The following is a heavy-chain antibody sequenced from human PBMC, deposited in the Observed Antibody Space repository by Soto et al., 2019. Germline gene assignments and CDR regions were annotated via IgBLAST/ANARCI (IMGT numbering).Heavy chain of an antibody. Sequence: GGSLRLSCAASGFTFSSYAMSWVRQAPGKGLEWVSAISGSGGSTYYADSVKGRFTISRDNSKNTLYLQMNSLRAEDTAVYYCAKDFYDYIWGSYRYPPDYWGQGTLVTVSS. CDR1: GFTFSSYA. CDR3: AKDFYDYIWGSYRYPPDY. D-gene: IGHD3-16*02. J-gene: IGHJ4*02. CDR2: ISGSGGST. V-gene: IGHV3-23*01.